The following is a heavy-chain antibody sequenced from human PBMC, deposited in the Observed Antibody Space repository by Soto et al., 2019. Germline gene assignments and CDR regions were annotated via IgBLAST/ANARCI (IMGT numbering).Heavy chain of an antibody. J-gene: IGHJ6*02. CDR1: GYTFTSYW. Sequence: PGESLKISCQCSGYTFTSYWIGWVRQMPGKGLEWMGIIYPGDSDTRYSPSFQGQVTISADKSISTAYLQWSSLKASDTAMYYCARHGIAARHYYGMDAWGQGTTVTVSS. CDR2: IYPGDSDT. D-gene: IGHD6-6*01. V-gene: IGHV5-51*01. CDR3: ARHGIAARHYYGMDA.